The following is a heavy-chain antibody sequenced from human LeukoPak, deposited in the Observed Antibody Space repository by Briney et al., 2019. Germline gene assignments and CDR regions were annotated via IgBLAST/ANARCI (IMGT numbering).Heavy chain of an antibody. Sequence: PGGSLRLSCAASGFTFDNYAMHWDRQAPGRGLEWVSLISGGGSSTSSADSVKGRLTISRDNNKGSPYLQMNSLTTEDTALYSCAKALGSSSCYSLGSWGQGTLVTVSS. CDR2: ISGGGSST. D-gene: IGHD6-13*01. CDR3: AKALGSSSCYSLGS. CDR1: GFTFDNYA. V-gene: IGHV3-43*02. J-gene: IGHJ5*02.